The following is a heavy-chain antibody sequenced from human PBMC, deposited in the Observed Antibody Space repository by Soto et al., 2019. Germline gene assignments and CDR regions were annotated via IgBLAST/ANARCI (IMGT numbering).Heavy chain of an antibody. CDR1: GFTFSSSP. V-gene: IGHV3-30-3*01. Sequence: GGSLRLSCAASGFTFSSSPMHWVRQAPGKGLEWVAIISYDGSDKYYADSVKGRFTISRDNSKNTLYLQMNSLRVEDTAIYYCVGDGGSYFDLYYGMDVWGQGPTVTVSS. CDR2: ISYDGSDK. CDR3: VGDGGSYFDLYYGMDV. J-gene: IGHJ6*02. D-gene: IGHD1-26*01.